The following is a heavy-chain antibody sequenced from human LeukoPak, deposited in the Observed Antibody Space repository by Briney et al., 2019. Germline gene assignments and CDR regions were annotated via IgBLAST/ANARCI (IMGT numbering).Heavy chain of an antibody. V-gene: IGHV1-2*02. J-gene: IGHJ4*02. CDR2: INPNSGGT. CDR3: ARESNLGGIRGYDGWVDY. D-gene: IGHD5-12*01. CDR1: GYTFTGYY. Sequence: GASVKVSCKASGYTFTGYYMHWVRQAPGQGLEWMGWINPNSGGTNYAQKFQGRVTMTRDTSISTAYMELSRLRSDDTAVYYCARESNLGGIRGYDGWVDYWGQGTLVTVSS.